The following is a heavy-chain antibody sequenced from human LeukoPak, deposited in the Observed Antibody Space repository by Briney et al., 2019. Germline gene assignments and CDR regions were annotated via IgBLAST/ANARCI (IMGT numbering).Heavy chain of an antibody. Sequence: GGSLRLSCAASGFIFSNYWMSWVRQAPGKGPEWVGDIKTDGSDKYYVGSVKGRFTISRDNAKNSLYLQMSSLRAEDTAVYYCARDSLIQYGSGSYWGFDYWGQGILVTVSS. J-gene: IGHJ4*02. CDR2: IKTDGSDK. V-gene: IGHV3-7*03. CDR3: ARDSLIQYGSGSYWGFDY. CDR1: GFIFSNYW. D-gene: IGHD3-10*01.